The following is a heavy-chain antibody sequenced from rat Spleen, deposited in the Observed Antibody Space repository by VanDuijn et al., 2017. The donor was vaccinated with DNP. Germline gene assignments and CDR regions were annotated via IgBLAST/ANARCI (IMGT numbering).Heavy chain of an antibody. D-gene: IGHD4-3*01. CDR2: ISYDGVST. CDR1: GFTFSDYY. V-gene: IGHV5-22*01. CDR3: ARWYSSGYYFDY. Sequence: EVQLVESGGGLAQPGRSLKLSCAASGFTFSDYYMAWVRRAPTKGLEWVAYISYDGVSTYNGGSVKGRFTISRDIAKNTLYLEMNSLRSEDMATYYCARWYSSGYYFDYWGQGVMVTVSS. J-gene: IGHJ2*01.